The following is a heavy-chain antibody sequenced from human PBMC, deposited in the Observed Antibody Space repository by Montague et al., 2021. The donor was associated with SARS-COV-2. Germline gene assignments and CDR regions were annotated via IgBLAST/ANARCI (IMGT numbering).Heavy chain of an antibody. CDR1: GGSISGCY. CDR3: VRDQGRSNWNYPDY. CDR2: IYNSGST. V-gene: IGHV4-4*07. D-gene: IGHD1-20*01. Sequence: SETLSLTCTVSGGSISGCYWSWSRQSAGKGLEWIGRIYNSGSTXXXPSXXSRVTMSVDTSKNQFSLKLSSVTAADTAVYYCVRDQGRSNWNYPDYWGQGTLVTVSS. J-gene: IGHJ4*02.